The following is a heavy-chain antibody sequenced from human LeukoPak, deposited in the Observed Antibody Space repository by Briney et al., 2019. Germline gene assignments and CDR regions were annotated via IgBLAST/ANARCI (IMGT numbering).Heavy chain of an antibody. J-gene: IGHJ6*02. CDR2: ISSSSSPI. CDR3: AREYSGSYLGWDPFYYYYGMDV. V-gene: IGHV3-48*01. D-gene: IGHD1-26*01. CDR1: GLTFSSYS. Sequence: QAGGSLRLSCAASGLTFSSYSMNWVRQAPGKGLEWVSYISSSSSPIYYADSVKGRFTISRDNAKNSLYLQMNSLRAEDTAVYYCAREYSGSYLGWDPFYYYYGMDVWGQGTTVTVSS.